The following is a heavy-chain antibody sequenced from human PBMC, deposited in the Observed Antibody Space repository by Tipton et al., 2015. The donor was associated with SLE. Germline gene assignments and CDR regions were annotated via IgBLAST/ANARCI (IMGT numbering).Heavy chain of an antibody. D-gene: IGHD6-6*01. CDR1: GGSFSGYY. CDR2: ISHSGST. CDR3: ARGMAARPPSFDY. V-gene: IGHV4-34*01. Sequence: TLSLTCAVYGGSFSGYYWSWIRQPPGKGLEWIGEISHSGSTNYNPSLKSRVTISVDSSKNQFSLKLSSVTAADTAVYYCARGMAARPPSFDYWGQGTLVTVSS. J-gene: IGHJ4*02.